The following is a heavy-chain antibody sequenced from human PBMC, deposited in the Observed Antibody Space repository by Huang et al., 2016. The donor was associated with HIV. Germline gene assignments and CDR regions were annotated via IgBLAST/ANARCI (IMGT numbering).Heavy chain of an antibody. V-gene: IGHV3-74*01. CDR1: GFSISSYW. J-gene: IGHJ4*02. CDR2: INSDGSST. Sequence: EVQLVESGGGLVQPGGSLRLSCAASGFSISSYWMHWVRQAPGKGLVWVSRINSDGSSTSYADSVQGRFTISRDNAKNTLYLQMNSLRAEDTAVYYCARDPRIQSWLNFFDYWGQGTLVSVSS. D-gene: IGHD3-22*01. CDR3: ARDPRIQSWLNFFDY.